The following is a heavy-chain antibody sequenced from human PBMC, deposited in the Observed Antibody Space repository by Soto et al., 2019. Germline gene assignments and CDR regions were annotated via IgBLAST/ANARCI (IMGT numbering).Heavy chain of an antibody. Sequence: PGGSLRLSCAASGFTSTNNVMSWVRQAPGKGLEWVSSISGSGTTTFYADSVKGRFIISRDNSKNTPYLQMNSLRAEDTALYYCAKDRVGGVPDAFDIWGQGTMVTVSS. CDR1: GFTSTNNV. J-gene: IGHJ3*02. CDR3: AKDRVGGVPDAFDI. D-gene: IGHD2-8*01. V-gene: IGHV3-23*01. CDR2: ISGSGTTT.